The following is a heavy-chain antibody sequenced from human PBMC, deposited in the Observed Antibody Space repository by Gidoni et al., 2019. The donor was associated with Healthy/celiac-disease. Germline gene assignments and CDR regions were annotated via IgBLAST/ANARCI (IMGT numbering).Heavy chain of an antibody. CDR1: RLAFDDYS. Sequence: VYLVESGGDFVQPGGSLRLTSAAPRLAFDDYSMNWVRQSPGKGLELVSGSSWTSDSIGYADSVKGRFTISRDNAKNSLYLHMNSLRAENTALYYCAKDIAPPHYEYVWGSPDYWGQGTLVTVSS. D-gene: IGHD3-16*01. J-gene: IGHJ4*02. CDR2: SSWTSDSI. CDR3: AKDIAPPHYEYVWGSPDY. V-gene: IGHV3-9*01.